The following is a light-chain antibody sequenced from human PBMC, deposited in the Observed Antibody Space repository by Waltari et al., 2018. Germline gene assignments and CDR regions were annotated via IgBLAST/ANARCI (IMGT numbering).Light chain of an antibody. V-gene: IGKV1-39*01. CDR1: QSISSY. J-gene: IGKJ1*01. CDR2: AAS. Sequence: DIQMTQSPSSLSASVGDRVTITCRASQSISSYLNWYQQKPGKAPKLLIYAASSLQSGVPSRFSGSESRTDFTLTISSLQPEDFATYYCQQSYSTPWTFGQGTKVEIK. CDR3: QQSYSTPWT.